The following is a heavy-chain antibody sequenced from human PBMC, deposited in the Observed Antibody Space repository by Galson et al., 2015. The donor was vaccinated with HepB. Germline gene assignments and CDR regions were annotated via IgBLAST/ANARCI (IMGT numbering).Heavy chain of an antibody. CDR3: ARGWTVDIVATRRNRNFDY. CDR1: GFTFSSYS. CDR2: ISSSSSYI. D-gene: IGHD5-12*01. J-gene: IGHJ4*02. V-gene: IGHV3-21*01. Sequence: SLRLSCAASGFTFSSYSMNWVRQAPGKGLEWVSSISSSSSYIYYADSVKGRFTISRDNAKNSLYLQMNSLRAEDTAVYYCARGWTVDIVATRRNRNFDYWGQGTLVTVSS.